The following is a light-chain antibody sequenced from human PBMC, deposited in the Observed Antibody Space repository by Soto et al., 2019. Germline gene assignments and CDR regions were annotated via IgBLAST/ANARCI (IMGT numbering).Light chain of an antibody. CDR2: GSS. CDR1: SSNIGAGHV. V-gene: IGLV1-40*01. CDR3: KPYDNGLSASV. J-gene: IGLJ2*01. Sequence: QSVLTQPPSVSGAPGQRVTISCTGSSSNIGAGHVVHWYQQFPGRAPNLLIYGSSNRPSGVPDRFSGSKSGSSASLAITGLQAEDEVDYYGKPYDNGLSASVFGEGPSSPS.